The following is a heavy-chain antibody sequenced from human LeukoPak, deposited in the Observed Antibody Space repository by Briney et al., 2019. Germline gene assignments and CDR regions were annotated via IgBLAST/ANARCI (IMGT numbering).Heavy chain of an antibody. V-gene: IGHV4-34*01. J-gene: IGHJ4*02. CDR3: ARTTTVFAVDY. D-gene: IGHD1-1*01. CDR2: INHSGST. Sequence: PSETLSLTCAVHGGSFSGYYWSWIRQPPGKGLEWIGEINHSGSTNYNPSLKSRVTISVDTSKNQFSLKLSSVTAADTAVYYCARTTTVFAVDYWGQGTLVTVSS. CDR1: GGSFSGYY.